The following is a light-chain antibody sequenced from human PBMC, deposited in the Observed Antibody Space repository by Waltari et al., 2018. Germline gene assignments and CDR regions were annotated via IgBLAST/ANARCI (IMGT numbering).Light chain of an antibody. V-gene: IGLV2-14*01. CDR1: SSDVGGYNY. J-gene: IGLJ1*01. CDR3: SSYTSSSTLSYV. Sequence: QSDLTQPASVSGSPGQSITISCTGTSSDVGGYNYVSWYQQHPGKAPKLMIYDVSNRPSGVSNRFSGSKSGNTASLTISGLQAEDEADYYCSSYTSSSTLSYVFGTGTKVTVL. CDR2: DVS.